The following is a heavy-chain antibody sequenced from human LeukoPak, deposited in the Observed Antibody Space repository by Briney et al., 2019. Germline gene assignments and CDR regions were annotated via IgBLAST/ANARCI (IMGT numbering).Heavy chain of an antibody. D-gene: IGHD3-22*01. CDR2: IIPIFGTA. CDR3: ARGAYYYDSSGYYHQYYFDY. J-gene: IGHJ4*02. Sequence: GASVNVSCKASGGTFSIYAISWVPQAPGQGLEWMGGIIPIFGTANYAQKFQGRVTITTDESTRTAYMELSSLRSEDTAVYYCARGAYYYDSSGYYHQYYFDYWGQGTLVTVSS. V-gene: IGHV1-69*05. CDR1: GGTFSIYA.